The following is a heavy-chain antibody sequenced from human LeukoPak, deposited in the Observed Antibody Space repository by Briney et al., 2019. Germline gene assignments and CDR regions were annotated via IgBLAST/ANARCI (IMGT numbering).Heavy chain of an antibody. D-gene: IGHD3-10*01. V-gene: IGHV3-21*01. CDR2: ISSSSSYI. J-gene: IGHJ6*03. CDR3: ARTYYYGSGSYYTSYYYMDV. CDR1: GFTFSSYS. Sequence: GGSLRLSCAASGFTFSSYSMNWVRQAPGKGLEWVSSISSSSSYIYYADSVKGRFTISRDNAKNSLYLQMNSLRAEVTAVYYCARTYYYGSGSYYTSYYYMDVWGKGTTVTVSS.